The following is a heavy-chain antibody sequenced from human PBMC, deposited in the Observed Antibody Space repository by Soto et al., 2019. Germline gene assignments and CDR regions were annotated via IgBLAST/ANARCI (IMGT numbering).Heavy chain of an antibody. CDR1: GFTFSSYA. CDR2: ISGRGGST. Sequence: EVQLLESGGGLVQPGGSLRLSCAASGFTFSSYAMSWVRQAPGKGLELVSAISGRGGSTYYEDSVKGRLTISRDNSKNTLYLQMNSLRAEDTAVYYCAKGDCSGGSCYEGWFGPWGQGTLVTVSS. V-gene: IGHV3-23*01. D-gene: IGHD2-15*01. J-gene: IGHJ5*02. CDR3: AKGDCSGGSCYEGWFGP.